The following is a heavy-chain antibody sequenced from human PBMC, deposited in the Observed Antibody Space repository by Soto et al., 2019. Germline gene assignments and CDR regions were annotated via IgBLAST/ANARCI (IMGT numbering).Heavy chain of an antibody. CDR2: IDAGNGNT. CDR3: ARSHVLTGYGY. Sequence: GASVKVSCKASGYTFTNYAFHWVRQAPGHRPEWMGWIDAGNGNTKYSQKFQGRVTITRDTTASTAYMELSSLRSEDTAVYYCARSHVLTGYGYWGQGTLVTVSS. J-gene: IGHJ4*02. V-gene: IGHV1-3*01. D-gene: IGHD3-9*01. CDR1: GYTFTNYA.